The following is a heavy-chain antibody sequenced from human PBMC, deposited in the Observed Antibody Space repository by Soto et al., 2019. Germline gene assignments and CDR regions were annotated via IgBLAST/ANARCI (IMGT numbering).Heavy chain of an antibody. D-gene: IGHD6-13*01. V-gene: IGHV3-33*01. CDR2: IWYDGSNK. CDR1: GFTFSSYG. Sequence: GGSLRLSCAASGFTFSSYGMHWVRQAPGKGLEWVAVIWYDGSNKYYADSVKGRFTISRDNSKNTLYLQMNSLRAEDTAVYFCARDTLPIAASGTDYYYYYGVDVWGQGTTVTVSS. CDR3: ARDTLPIAASGTDYYYYYGVDV. J-gene: IGHJ6*02.